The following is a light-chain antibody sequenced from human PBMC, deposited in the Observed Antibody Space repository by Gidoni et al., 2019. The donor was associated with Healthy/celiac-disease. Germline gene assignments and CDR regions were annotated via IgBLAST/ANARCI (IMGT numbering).Light chain of an antibody. V-gene: IGKV3-20*01. CDR1: ESVSSSY. J-gene: IGKJ5*01. CDR2: GAS. CDR3: QQYGSSPRA. Sequence: VFTHSLVTLSLSPGERATPSCSTSESVSSSYLAWYQQKPGQAPRLLIYGASSRATGIPDRFSGSGSGTDFTLTISRLEPEDFAVYYCQQYGSSPRAFGQGTRLEIK.